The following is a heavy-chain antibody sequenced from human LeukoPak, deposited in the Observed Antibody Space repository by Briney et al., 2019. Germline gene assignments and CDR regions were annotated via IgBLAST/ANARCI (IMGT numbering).Heavy chain of an antibody. D-gene: IGHD3-10*01. CDR2: ISGSGGST. CDR3: ARSPPIGGLKYYYGSGSYYDY. Sequence: TGGSLRLSCAASGFTFSSYAMSWVRQAPGKGLEWVSAISGSGGSTYYADSVKGRFTISRDNSKNTLYLQMNSLRAEDTAVYYCARSPPIGGLKYYYGSGSYYDYWGQGTLVTVSS. V-gene: IGHV3-23*01. CDR1: GFTFSSYA. J-gene: IGHJ4*02.